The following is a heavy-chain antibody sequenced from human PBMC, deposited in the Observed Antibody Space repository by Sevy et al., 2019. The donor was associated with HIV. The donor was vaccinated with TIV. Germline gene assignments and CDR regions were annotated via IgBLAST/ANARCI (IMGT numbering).Heavy chain of an antibody. D-gene: IGHD2-2*02. CDR1: GFTFSSYA. CDR3: AKDYCSSTSCYIGSFDAFDI. Sequence: GSLRLSCAASGFTFSSYAMSWVRQAPGKGLEWVSAISGSGGSTYYADSVKGRFTISRDNSKNTLYLQMNSLRAEDTAVYYCAKDYCSSTSCYIGSFDAFDIWGQGTMVTVSS. J-gene: IGHJ3*02. CDR2: ISGSGGST. V-gene: IGHV3-23*01.